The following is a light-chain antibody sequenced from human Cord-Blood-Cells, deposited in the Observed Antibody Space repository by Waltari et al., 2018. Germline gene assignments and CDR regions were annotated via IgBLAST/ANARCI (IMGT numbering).Light chain of an antibody. CDR3: SSYTSSSTLV. CDR2: DVS. CDR1: SSDVGGYNY. Sequence: QSALTQPASVSGSPGQSITISCTGTSSDVGGYNYVSWYQQPPGKAPKLMIYDVSNRPSGVSNRLSGSKSGNTASLTIHGLQAEDEADYYCSSYTSSSTLVFGTGTKVTVL. V-gene: IGLV2-14*01. J-gene: IGLJ1*01.